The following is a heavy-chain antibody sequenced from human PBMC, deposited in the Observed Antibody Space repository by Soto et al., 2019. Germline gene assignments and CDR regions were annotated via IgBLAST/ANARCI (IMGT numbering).Heavy chain of an antibody. Sequence: SSETLSLTCNVSGGSIKSGGYYWGWIRQPPGKGLEWIGYIHYRGRTSYNPSLESRASISLDTSGHHFSLKLTSVTAADTAVYYCARCRDAFGFDSWGQGTLVTAPQ. J-gene: IGHJ4*02. D-gene: IGHD2-15*01. V-gene: IGHV4-31*03. CDR2: IHYRGRT. CDR1: GGSIKSGGYY. CDR3: ARCRDAFGFDS.